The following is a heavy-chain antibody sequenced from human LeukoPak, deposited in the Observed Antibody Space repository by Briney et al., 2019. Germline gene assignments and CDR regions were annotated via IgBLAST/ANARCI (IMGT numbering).Heavy chain of an antibody. CDR3: ARDLNSVVVVAAAFDY. V-gene: IGHV3-30*04. D-gene: IGHD2-15*01. CDR2: ISYDGSNK. CDR1: GFTFSSYA. Sequence: AGGSLRLSCAASGFTFSSYAMHWVRQAPGKGLEWVAVISYDGSNKYYADSVKGRFTISRDNSKNSLYLQMNSLRAEDTAVYYCARDLNSVVVVAAAFDYWGQGTLVTVSS. J-gene: IGHJ4*02.